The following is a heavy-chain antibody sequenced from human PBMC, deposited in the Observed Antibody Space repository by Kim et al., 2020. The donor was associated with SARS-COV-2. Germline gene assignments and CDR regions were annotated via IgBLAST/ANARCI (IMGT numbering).Heavy chain of an antibody. CDR1: GFTFDDYT. D-gene: IGHD3-22*01. Sequence: GGSLRLSCAASGFTFDDYTMHWVRQAPGKGLEWVSLISWDGGSTYYADSVKGRFTISRDNSKNSLYLQMNSLRTEDTALYYCAKDSHSLTIYDSSGYYFDYWGQGTLVTVSS. CDR2: ISWDGGST. J-gene: IGHJ4*02. CDR3: AKDSHSLTIYDSSGYYFDY. V-gene: IGHV3-43*01.